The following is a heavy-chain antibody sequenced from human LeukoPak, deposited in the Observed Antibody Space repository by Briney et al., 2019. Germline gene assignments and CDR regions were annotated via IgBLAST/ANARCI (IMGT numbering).Heavy chain of an antibody. CDR2: IYYSGST. Sequence: SETLSLTCTVSGGSISSGDYYWSWIRQPPGKGLEWIGYIYYSGSTYYNPFLKSRVTISVDTSKNQFSLKLSSVTAADTAVYYCARARRPIVVVPAGRYYFDYWGQGTLVTVSS. V-gene: IGHV4-30-4*01. CDR1: GGSISSGDYY. J-gene: IGHJ4*02. CDR3: ARARRPIVVVPAGRYYFDY. D-gene: IGHD2-2*01.